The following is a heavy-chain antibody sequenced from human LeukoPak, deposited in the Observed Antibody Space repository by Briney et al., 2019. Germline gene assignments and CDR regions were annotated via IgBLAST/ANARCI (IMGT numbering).Heavy chain of an antibody. Sequence: GGSLRLSCAASGFSLSDYYMSWIRQAPGKGLEWVSYGSSSGSTIYYADSVKGRFAISRDNAKNSLYLQMNSLRAEDTAVYYCARRRDFIDYWGQGTLVTVSS. J-gene: IGHJ4*02. CDR2: GSSSGSTI. CDR1: GFSLSDYY. CDR3: ARRRDFIDY. D-gene: IGHD3/OR15-3a*01. V-gene: IGHV3-11*01.